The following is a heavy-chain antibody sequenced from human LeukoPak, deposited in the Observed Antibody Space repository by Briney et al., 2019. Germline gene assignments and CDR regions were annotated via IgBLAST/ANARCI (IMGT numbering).Heavy chain of an antibody. Sequence: GASVKVSCKASGYTFTSYDINWVRQATGQGLEWMGWMNPNSGNTGYAQKFQGRVTITRNTSISTAYMELSSLRSEDTAVYYCARVGGAGKIDAFDIWGQGTMVTVSS. CDR1: GYTFTSYD. D-gene: IGHD3-10*01. CDR3: ARVGGAGKIDAFDI. V-gene: IGHV1-8*03. J-gene: IGHJ3*02. CDR2: MNPNSGNT.